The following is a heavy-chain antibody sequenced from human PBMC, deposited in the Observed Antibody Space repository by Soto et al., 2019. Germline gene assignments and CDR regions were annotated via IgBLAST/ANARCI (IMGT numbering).Heavy chain of an antibody. CDR3: ERDMRETIAVAGTYFDY. Sequence: QVQLVQSGAEVKKPGSSVKVSCKASGGTFSSYAISWVRQAPGQGLEWMGGILPIFGTANYEKKFQGRATITADENTSTAYMELSSLRYEDTAVYYCERDMRETIAVAGTYFDYRGQGTLVTVSS. CDR1: GGTFSSYA. J-gene: IGHJ4*02. D-gene: IGHD6-19*01. CDR2: ILPIFGTA. V-gene: IGHV1-69*01.